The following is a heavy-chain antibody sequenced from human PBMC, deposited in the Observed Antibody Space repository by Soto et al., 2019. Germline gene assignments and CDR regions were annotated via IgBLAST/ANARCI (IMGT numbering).Heavy chain of an antibody. CDR1: GYTFTSYG. J-gene: IGHJ4*02. CDR3: ARVSLIAAAEGY. D-gene: IGHD6-13*01. V-gene: IGHV1-18*01. CDR2: ISAYNGNT. Sequence: ASVTVSCKASGYTFTSYGISCVRQAPGQGLEWMGWISAYNGNTNYAQKLQGRVTMTTDTSTSTAYMELRSLRSDDTAVYYCARVSLIAAAEGYWGQGTLVTVSS.